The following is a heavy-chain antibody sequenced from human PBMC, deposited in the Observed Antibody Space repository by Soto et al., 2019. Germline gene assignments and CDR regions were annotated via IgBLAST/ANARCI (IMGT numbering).Heavy chain of an antibody. J-gene: IGHJ5*02. Sequence: SETLSLTCTVTGGAISGYYWTWIRQSDGEGLEWIGRIYSSGSTNYNPSLKSRVTISPDTSMSYFSLRLSSVTAADTAVYYCARGQRFSDWFDPWGQGTLVTVSS. D-gene: IGHD3-3*01. CDR1: GGAISGYY. CDR3: ARGQRFSDWFDP. V-gene: IGHV4-4*07. CDR2: IYSSGST.